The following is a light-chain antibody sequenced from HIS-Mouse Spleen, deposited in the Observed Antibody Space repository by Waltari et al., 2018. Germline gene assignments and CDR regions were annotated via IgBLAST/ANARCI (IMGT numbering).Light chain of an antibody. CDR2: EGS. V-gene: IGLV2-23*01. CDR3: CSYAGSSTWV. J-gene: IGLJ3*02. Sequence: QSALTQPASVSGSPGQSITISCTGTSSDVGSYNIVHWYQQHPGKAPKLLIYEGSKRPSGVSNRFSGSKSGNTASLTISGLQAEDEADYYCCSYAGSSTWVFGGGTKLTVL. CDR1: SSDVGSYNI.